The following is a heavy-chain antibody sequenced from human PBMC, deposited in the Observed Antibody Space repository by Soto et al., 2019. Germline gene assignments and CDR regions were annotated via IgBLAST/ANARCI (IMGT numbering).Heavy chain of an antibody. V-gene: IGHV5-10-1*01. CDR1: GYSFTSYW. CDR3: ARLPYDILNGSVWDYYYYGTDV. CDR2: IDPSDSYT. J-gene: IGHJ6*02. D-gene: IGHD3-9*01. Sequence: GESLKISCKGSGYSFTSYWISWVRQMPGKGLEWMGRIDPSDSYTNYSPSFQGHVTISADKSISTAYLQWSSLKASDTAMYYCARLPYDILNGSVWDYYYYGTDVRGQATTVTVFS.